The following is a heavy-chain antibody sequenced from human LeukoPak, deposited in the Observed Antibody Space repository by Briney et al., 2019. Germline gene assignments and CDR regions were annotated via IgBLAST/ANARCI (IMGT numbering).Heavy chain of an antibody. Sequence: ASVKVSCKASGYTFTGYYMHWVRQAPGQGLEWMGWINPNSGGTNYAQKFQGRVTMTRDTSIGTAYMELSRLRSDDTAVYYCARVFSAAAGTNDAFDIWGQGTMVTVSS. CDR1: GYTFTGYY. CDR2: INPNSGGT. CDR3: ARVFSAAAGTNDAFDI. V-gene: IGHV1-2*02. J-gene: IGHJ3*02. D-gene: IGHD6-13*01.